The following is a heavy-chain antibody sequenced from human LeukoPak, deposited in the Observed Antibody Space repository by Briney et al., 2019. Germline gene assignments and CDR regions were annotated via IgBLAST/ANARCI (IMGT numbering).Heavy chain of an antibody. Sequence: GGSLRLSCAASGFTFSSYSMTWVRQAPGKGLEWVSYISGSSGSTHYADSVKGRFTISRDNSKNTLYLQMNSLRAEDMAVYYCAKEYGTGSYYYDYWGQGTLVTVSS. CDR3: AKEYGTGSYYYDY. CDR2: ISGSSGST. J-gene: IGHJ4*02. D-gene: IGHD3-10*01. V-gene: IGHV3-23*01. CDR1: GFTFSSYS.